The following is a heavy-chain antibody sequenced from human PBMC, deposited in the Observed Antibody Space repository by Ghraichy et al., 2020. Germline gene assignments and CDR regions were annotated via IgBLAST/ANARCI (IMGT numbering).Heavy chain of an antibody. CDR2: IHPGDSDI. V-gene: IGHV5-51*01. CDR1: GYSFPSFW. D-gene: IGHD3-10*01. Sequence: GESLNISCQGSGYSFPSFWIGWVRQMPGKGLEWMGIIHPGDSDIKYSPSFQGQVTISADKSIKTAYLEWRSLKASDTARYFCVRFRSYYYESNPYYFDSWGQGTQVTVSS. CDR3: VRFRSYYYESNPYYFDS. J-gene: IGHJ4*02.